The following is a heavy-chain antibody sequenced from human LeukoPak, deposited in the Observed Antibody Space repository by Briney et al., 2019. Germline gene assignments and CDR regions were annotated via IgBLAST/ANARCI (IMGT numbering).Heavy chain of an antibody. Sequence: GGSLRLSCAASGFTFSSYAMHWVRQAPGKGLEYVSAISSNGGSTYYANSVKGRFTISRDNSKNTLYLQMGSLRAEDMAVYYCAREGQRGGSSWPYYFDYWGQGTLVTVSS. CDR1: GFTFSSYA. D-gene: IGHD6-13*01. J-gene: IGHJ4*02. CDR3: AREGQRGGSSWPYYFDY. CDR2: ISSNGGST. V-gene: IGHV3-64*01.